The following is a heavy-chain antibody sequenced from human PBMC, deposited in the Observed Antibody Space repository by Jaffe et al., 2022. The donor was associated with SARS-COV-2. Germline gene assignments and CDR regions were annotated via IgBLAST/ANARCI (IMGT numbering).Heavy chain of an antibody. CDR2: ISGSGGST. CDR1: GFSFSTYA. J-gene: IGHJ6*02. D-gene: IGHD1-20*01. CDR3: AKDNSALYYYYGMDV. Sequence: EVQLLESGGGLVQPGGSLRLSCAASGFSFSTYAMSWVRQAPGKGLEWVSTISGSGGSTYYADSVKGRFTISRDNSKNTLYLQMNSLRAEDTAVYYCAKDNSALYYYYGMDVWGQGTTVTVSS. V-gene: IGHV3-23*01.